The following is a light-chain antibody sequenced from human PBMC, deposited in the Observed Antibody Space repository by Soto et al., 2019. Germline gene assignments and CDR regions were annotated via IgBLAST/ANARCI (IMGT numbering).Light chain of an antibody. CDR1: QSVSNNY. CDR2: GAS. Sequence: ERVLTQAAGALSLSPGEIATRSCSPRQSVSNNYLAWYQQEPGQAPRLLIYGASTRATGIPDRFSGSGSATAFSLPIRRLEPADFPVYYCQQYGSSGTFGQGTKVDIK. J-gene: IGKJ1*01. V-gene: IGKV3-20*01. CDR3: QQYGSSGT.